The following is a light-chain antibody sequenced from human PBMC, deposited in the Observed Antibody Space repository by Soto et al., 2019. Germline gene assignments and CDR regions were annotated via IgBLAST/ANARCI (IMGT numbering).Light chain of an antibody. V-gene: IGLV4-69*01. CDR3: QTWDTGIQV. Sequence: QPVLTQSPSASASLGASVKLTCTLSSGHSSYAIAWHQQQPGKGPRYLMKVNSDGSHNKGDGIPDRFSGSSSGAERSLTISSLQSEDEADYYCQTWDTGIQVFGGGTQLTVL. CDR2: VNSDGSH. CDR1: SGHSSYA. J-gene: IGLJ2*01.